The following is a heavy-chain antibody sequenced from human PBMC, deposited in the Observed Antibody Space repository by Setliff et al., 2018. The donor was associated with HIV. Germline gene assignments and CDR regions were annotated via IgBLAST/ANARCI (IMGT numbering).Heavy chain of an antibody. CDR3: ARALYGDYGGDVNWLDP. J-gene: IGHJ5*02. CDR2: IKTDSGSP. D-gene: IGHD4-17*01. V-gene: IGHV7-4-1*02. Sequence: ASVKVSCKASGYTFTSYAMNWVRQAPGQGLEWMGWIKTDSGSPTYAQAFTGRFVFSVDTSVTTAYLEISSLKADDTAIYYCARALYGDYGGDVNWLDPWGQGTLVTVSS. CDR1: GYTFTSYA.